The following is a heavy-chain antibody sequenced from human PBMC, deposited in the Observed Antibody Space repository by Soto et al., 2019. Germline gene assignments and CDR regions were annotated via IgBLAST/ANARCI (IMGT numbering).Heavy chain of an antibody. J-gene: IGHJ4*02. Sequence: PSETLSLTCTVSGASISSGDYFWSWIRQPPGKGLEWIGYIYGSGSSYYNPSLKSRVTMSVDTSKNQFSLKLRSVTAADTAVYYCAREKGYISGPKNFDYWGQGTLVTVSS. CDR1: GASISSGDYF. CDR3: AREKGYISGPKNFDY. D-gene: IGHD5-12*01. CDR2: IYGSGSS. V-gene: IGHV4-30-4*01.